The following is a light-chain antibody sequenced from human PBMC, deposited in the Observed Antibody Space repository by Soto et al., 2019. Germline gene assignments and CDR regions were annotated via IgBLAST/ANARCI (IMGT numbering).Light chain of an antibody. Sequence: QSALTQPPSASGSPGQSVTISCTGTSSDVGGYDYVSWYQQHPGKAPKLMIFDVTKRPSGVPDRFSGSKSGNTASLTVSGLQAEDEADYYCSSYVGSNNFVFGGGTKVTVL. CDR2: DVT. CDR1: SSDVGGYDY. J-gene: IGLJ2*01. CDR3: SSYVGSNNFV. V-gene: IGLV2-8*01.